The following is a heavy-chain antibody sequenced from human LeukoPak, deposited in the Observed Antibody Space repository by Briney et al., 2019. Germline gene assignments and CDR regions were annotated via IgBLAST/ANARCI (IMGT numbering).Heavy chain of an antibody. CDR3: AKAQTAAAGPTRFDY. CDR1: GFTFDDYA. Sequence: GRSLRLSCAASGFTFDDYAMHWVRQAPGKGLEWVSGINWNSVSIGYADSVKGRFTISRDNAKNSLYLQMNSLRGEDTALYYCAKAQTAAAGPTRFDYWGQGTLVTVSS. D-gene: IGHD6-13*01. CDR2: INWNSVSI. J-gene: IGHJ4*02. V-gene: IGHV3-9*01.